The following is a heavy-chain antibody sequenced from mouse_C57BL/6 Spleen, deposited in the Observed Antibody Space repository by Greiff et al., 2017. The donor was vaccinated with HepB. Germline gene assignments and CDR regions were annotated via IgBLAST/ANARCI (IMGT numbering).Heavy chain of an antibody. CDR1: GFSLTSYG. Sequence: VNVVESGPGLVAPSQSLSITCTVSGFSLTSYGVDWVRQSPGKGLEWLGVIWGVGSTNYNSALKSRLSISKDNSKSQVFLKMNSLQTDDTAMYYCARSTMITRVDYWGQGTSVTVSS. D-gene: IGHD2-4*01. CDR3: ARSTMITRVDY. CDR2: IWGVGST. V-gene: IGHV2-6*01. J-gene: IGHJ4*01.